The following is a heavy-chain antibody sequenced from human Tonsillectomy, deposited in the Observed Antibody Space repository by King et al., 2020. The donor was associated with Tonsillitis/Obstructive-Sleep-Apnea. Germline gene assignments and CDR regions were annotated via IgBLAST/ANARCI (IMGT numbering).Heavy chain of an antibody. CDR2: ISRSGGST. CDR3: AKDLSYSNLKEYFQH. D-gene: IGHD4-11*01. Sequence: VQLVESGGGLVQPGGSLRLACATSGFTFSSYAMSWVRQAPGKGLEWVSVISRSGGSTYYADSVTGRFTISRDNSRNTLFLQMNSLRAEVTAVYYCAKDLSYSNLKEYFQHWGQGTLVTVSS. V-gene: IGHV3-23*04. J-gene: IGHJ1*01. CDR1: GFTFSSYA.